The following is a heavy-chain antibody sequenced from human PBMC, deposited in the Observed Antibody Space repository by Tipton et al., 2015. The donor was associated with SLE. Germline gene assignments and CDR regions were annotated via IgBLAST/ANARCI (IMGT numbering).Heavy chain of an antibody. J-gene: IGHJ4*02. CDR2: IIPIFGTA. V-gene: IGHV1-69*18. Sequence: QVQLVQSGAEVKKPGSSVKVSCKASGGTFSSYAISWVRQAPGQGLEWMGRIIPIFGTANYAQKFQGRVTITADESTSTAYMELSSLRSDDTAVYYCARAGGFLQWLTGNFDYWGQGTLVTVSS. CDR1: GGTFSSYA. D-gene: IGHD3-3*01. CDR3: ARAGGFLQWLTGNFDY.